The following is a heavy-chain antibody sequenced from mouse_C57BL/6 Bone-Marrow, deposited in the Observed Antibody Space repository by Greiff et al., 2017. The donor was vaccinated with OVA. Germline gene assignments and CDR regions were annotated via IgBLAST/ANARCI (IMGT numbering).Heavy chain of an antibody. CDR3: ARWGDYWYFDV. J-gene: IGHJ1*03. CDR2: ISSGSSTI. D-gene: IGHD2-13*01. Sequence: EVKLVESGGGLVKPGGSLKLSCAASGFTFSDYGMHWVRQAPEKGLEWVAYISSGSSTIYYADTVKGRFTISRDNAKNTLFLQMTSLRSEDTAMYYCARWGDYWYFDVWGTGTTVTVSS. V-gene: IGHV5-17*01. CDR1: GFTFSDYG.